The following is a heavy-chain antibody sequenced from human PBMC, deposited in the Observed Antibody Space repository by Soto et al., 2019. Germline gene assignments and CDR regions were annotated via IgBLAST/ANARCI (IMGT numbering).Heavy chain of an antibody. V-gene: IGHV3-30-3*01. J-gene: IGHJ4*02. D-gene: IGHD6-13*01. CDR2: ISYDGSNK. CDR1: GFTFSSYA. Sequence: GGSLRLSCAASGFTFSSYAMHWVRQAPGKGLEWVAVISYDGSNKYYADSVKGRFTISRDNSKNTLYLQMNSLRAEDTAVYYCARGAAGWYGYFDYWGQGTLVTVSS. CDR3: ARGAAGWYGYFDY.